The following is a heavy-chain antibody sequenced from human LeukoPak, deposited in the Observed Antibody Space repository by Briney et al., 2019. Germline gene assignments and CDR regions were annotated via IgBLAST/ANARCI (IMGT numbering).Heavy chain of an antibody. CDR2: ISAYSGNT. J-gene: IGHJ4*02. CDR1: GYIFTNYG. D-gene: IGHD6-19*01. Sequence: ASVKVSCKASGYIFTNYGISWVRQAPGQGLEWMGWISAYSGNTQYSQKFQDRFTMTTDTSTSAAYMELRSLRSDDTAVYYCARDAPSIAVAGGPGHWGQGTLVTVSS. CDR3: ARDAPSIAVAGGPGH. V-gene: IGHV1-18*01.